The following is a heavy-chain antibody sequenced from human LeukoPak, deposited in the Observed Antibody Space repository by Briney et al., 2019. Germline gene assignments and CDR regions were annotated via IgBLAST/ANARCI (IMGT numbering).Heavy chain of an antibody. CDR1: GFTFSSYA. Sequence: PGGSLRLSCAASGFTFSSYAMSWVRQAPGKGLEWVSAISGSGGSTYYADSVKGRFTISRDNSKNTLYLQMNSLRAEDMAVYYTWGYCSSTSCHLDVWGKGTTVTVSS. CDR2: ISGSGGST. CDR3: WGYCSSTSCHLDV. J-gene: IGHJ6*04. D-gene: IGHD2-2*01. V-gene: IGHV3-23*01.